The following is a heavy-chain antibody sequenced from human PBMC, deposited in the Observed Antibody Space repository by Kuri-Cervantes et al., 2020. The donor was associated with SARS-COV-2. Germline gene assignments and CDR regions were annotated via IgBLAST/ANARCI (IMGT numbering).Heavy chain of an antibody. Sequence: SETLSLTSAVYGGSCSGYYWSWIRQLPGKGLECIGEINHSGSTNYNPCLKSRVTISVDTSKNQFSLKLSSVTAADTAVYYCARETPNWGSGWSFNWFDPWGQGTLVTVSS. D-gene: IGHD6-19*01. J-gene: IGHJ5*02. CDR3: ARETPNWGSGWSFNWFDP. CDR1: GGSCSGYY. CDR2: INHSGST. V-gene: IGHV4-34*01.